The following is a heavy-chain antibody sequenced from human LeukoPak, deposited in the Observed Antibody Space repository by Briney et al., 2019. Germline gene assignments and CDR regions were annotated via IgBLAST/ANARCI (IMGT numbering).Heavy chain of an antibody. CDR1: GYTFTSYY. Sequence: ASVKVSCKASGYTFTSYYMHWVRQAPGQGLEWMGLINPSGGSTSYAQKFQGRVTMTRDTSTSTVYMELSSLRSEDTAVYYCARAEKDDDTAGWVYFDYWGQGTLVTVSS. CDR2: INPSGGST. J-gene: IGHJ4*02. V-gene: IGHV1-46*01. D-gene: IGHD3-9*01. CDR3: ARAEKDDDTAGWVYFDY.